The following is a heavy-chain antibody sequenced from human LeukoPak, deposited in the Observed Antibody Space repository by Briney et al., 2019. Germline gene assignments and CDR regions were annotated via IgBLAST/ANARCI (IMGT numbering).Heavy chain of an antibody. CDR3: ARESVIQLWSRKAKGYFDY. V-gene: IGHV1-69*13. CDR1: GGTFISYA. CDR2: IIPIFGTA. Sequence: SVKVSCKASGGTFISYAISWVRQAPGQGLEWMGGIIPIFGTANYAQKFQGRVTITADESTSTAYMELSSLRSEDTAVYYCARESVIQLWSRKAKGYFDYWGQGTLVTVSS. D-gene: IGHD5-18*01. J-gene: IGHJ4*02.